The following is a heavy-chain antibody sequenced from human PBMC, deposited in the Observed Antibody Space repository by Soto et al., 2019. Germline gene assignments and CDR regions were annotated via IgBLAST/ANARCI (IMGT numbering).Heavy chain of an antibody. CDR2: ISGRGGST. Sequence: EVQLLESGGGFLQPGGSLRLSCAASGFTFSSYAMSWVRQAPGKGLQWVSAISGRGGSTFYADSVRGRFTISRDNSNHPLYLQMNSLRAEDTALYYCAKVGLAMADPYYFDSWGRGSLVTVSS. D-gene: IGHD3-16*01. CDR3: AKVGLAMADPYYFDS. J-gene: IGHJ4*02. CDR1: GFTFSSYA. V-gene: IGHV3-23*01.